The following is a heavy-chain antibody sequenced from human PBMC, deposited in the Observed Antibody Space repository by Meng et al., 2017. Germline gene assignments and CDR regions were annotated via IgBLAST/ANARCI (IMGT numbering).Heavy chain of an antibody. Sequence: KVTFKGSGYSFTSYWIGWVRQMPGKGLEWMGFIYPGDSDTRYSPSFQGQVTILADKSISTAYLQWSSLKASDTAMYYCARYSSGWLYYGMDVWGQGTMVTVSS. CDR2: IYPGDSDT. CDR1: GYSFTSYW. V-gene: IGHV5-51*01. CDR3: ARYSSGWLYYGMDV. D-gene: IGHD6-19*01. J-gene: IGHJ6*02.